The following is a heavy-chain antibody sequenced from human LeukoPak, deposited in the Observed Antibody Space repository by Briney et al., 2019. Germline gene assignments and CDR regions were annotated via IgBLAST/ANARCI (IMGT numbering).Heavy chain of an antibody. V-gene: IGHV1-2*02. Sequence: ASVKVSCKASGYTFTGYYMHWVRQAPGQGLEWMGWINPNSGGTNYAQKFQGRVTMTRDTSISTAYMELSSLRSEDMAVYYCARYVGYSYGYDYWGQGTLVTVSS. CDR1: GYTFTGYY. CDR3: ARYVGYSYGYDY. J-gene: IGHJ4*02. D-gene: IGHD5-18*01. CDR2: INPNSGGT.